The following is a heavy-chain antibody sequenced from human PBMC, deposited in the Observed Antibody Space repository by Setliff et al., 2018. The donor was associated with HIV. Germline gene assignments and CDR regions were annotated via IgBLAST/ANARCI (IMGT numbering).Heavy chain of an antibody. CDR3: ARHYDILNGYYFFDY. Sequence: SETLSLTCTVSGGSISSSSYYWGWIRQPPGKGLEWIGSIYYSGSTYYNPSLKSRVTISVDTSKNQFSLKLSSVTAADTAVYYCARHYDILNGYYFFDYWGQGTLVTVSS. CDR2: IYYSGST. D-gene: IGHD3-9*01. CDR1: GGSISSSSYY. J-gene: IGHJ4*02. V-gene: IGHV4-39*01.